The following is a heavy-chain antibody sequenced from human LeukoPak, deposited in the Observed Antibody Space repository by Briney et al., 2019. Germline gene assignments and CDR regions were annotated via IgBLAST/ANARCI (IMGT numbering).Heavy chain of an antibody. CDR1: GFTFSSYA. CDR3: ARDAAVRYPRNAADYYYYMDV. V-gene: IGHV3-64*01. Sequence: LPGGSLRLSCAASGFTFSSYAMHWVRQAPGKGLEYVSAISSNGGSTYYANSVKGRFTISRDNSKNTLYLQMGSLRAEDMAVYYCARDAAVRYPRNAADYYYYMDVWGKGTTVTVSS. CDR2: ISSNGGST. J-gene: IGHJ6*03. D-gene: IGHD3-9*01.